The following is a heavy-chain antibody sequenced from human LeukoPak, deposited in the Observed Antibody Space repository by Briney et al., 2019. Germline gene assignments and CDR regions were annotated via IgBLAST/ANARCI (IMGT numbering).Heavy chain of an antibody. Sequence: GGSLRLSCAASGFTFSSYGMSWVRQAPGKGLEWVSSISGSSSYIYYADSVKGRFTIYRDNAKKSLYLQMRSLRAEDTAVYYCAFYYYYGMDVWGQGTTVTVSS. CDR3: AFYYYYGMDV. V-gene: IGHV3-21*01. CDR1: GFTFSSYG. J-gene: IGHJ6*02. CDR2: ISGSSSYI.